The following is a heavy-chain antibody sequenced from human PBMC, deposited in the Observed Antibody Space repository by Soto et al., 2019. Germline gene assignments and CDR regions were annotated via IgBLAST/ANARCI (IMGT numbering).Heavy chain of an antibody. V-gene: IGHV4-31*03. CDR3: ARDLGRYYDFWSCYYTGRAFDI. J-gene: IGHJ3*02. D-gene: IGHD3-3*01. CDR1: GGSISSGGYY. Sequence: SETLSLTCTVSGGSISSGGYYWSWIRQHPGKGLEWIGYIYYSGSTYYNPSLKSRVTISVDTSKNQFSLKLSSVTAADTAVYYCARDLGRYYDFWSCYYTGRAFDIWGQGTMVTVSS. CDR2: IYYSGST.